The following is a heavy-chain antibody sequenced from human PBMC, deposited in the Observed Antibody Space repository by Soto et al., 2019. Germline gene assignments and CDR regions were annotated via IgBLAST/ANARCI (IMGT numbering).Heavy chain of an antibody. J-gene: IGHJ6*02. CDR2: IYWDDDK. Sequence: ESGPTLGNPTQTLTLTCTFSAFSLSTGGVGVGWIRQPPGKALEWLALIYWDDDKRYSPSLRSRLTITKDTSKNQVVLTMTNMDPVDTATYYCIQSRCGGDCLQSYASYYYYGMDVWGQGTTVTVSS. D-gene: IGHD2-21*02. V-gene: IGHV2-5*02. CDR3: IQSRCGGDCLQSYASYYYYGMDV. CDR1: AFSLSTGGVG.